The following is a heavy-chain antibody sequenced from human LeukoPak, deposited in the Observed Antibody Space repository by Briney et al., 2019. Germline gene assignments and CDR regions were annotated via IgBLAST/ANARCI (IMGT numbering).Heavy chain of an antibody. CDR3: ARQGRYYDILTGYLSEGFDY. CDR1: GGSISSSSYY. J-gene: IGHJ4*02. CDR2: IYYSGST. D-gene: IGHD3-9*01. V-gene: IGHV4-39*01. Sequence: SETLSLTCTVSGGSISSSSYYWGWIRQPPGKGLEWIGSIYYSGSTYYNPSLKSRVTISVDTSKNQFSLKLSSVTAADTAVYYCARQGRYYDILTGYLSEGFDYWGQGTLVTVSS.